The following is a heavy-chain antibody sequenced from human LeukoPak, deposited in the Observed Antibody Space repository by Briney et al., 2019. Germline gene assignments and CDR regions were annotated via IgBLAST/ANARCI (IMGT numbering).Heavy chain of an antibody. D-gene: IGHD6-19*01. J-gene: IGHJ4*02. CDR3: ARQWLARPVDY. CDR1: GYSISSGYY. Sequence: SETLSLTCTVSGYSISSGYYWGWIRQPPGEGLEWIGSIYHSGSTYYNPSLKSRVTISVDTSKNQFSLKLSSVTAADTAVYYCARQWLARPVDYWGQGTLVTVSS. V-gene: IGHV4-38-2*02. CDR2: IYHSGST.